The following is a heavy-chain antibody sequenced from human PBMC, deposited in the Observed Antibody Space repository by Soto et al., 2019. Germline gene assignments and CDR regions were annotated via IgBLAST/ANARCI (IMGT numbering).Heavy chain of an antibody. D-gene: IGHD1-26*01. CDR2: INSDGSST. CDR3: ARSGRLNWYFDL. CDR1: GFTFSSYW. V-gene: IGHV3-74*01. J-gene: IGHJ2*01. Sequence: EVQLVESGGGLVQPGGSLRLSCAASGFTFSSYWIHWVRQAPGKGLVWVSRINSDGSSTSYADSVKGRFTISRDTAKNTLNLQMNSLGAEGSAVYYCARSGRLNWYFDLWGGGTLVTFSS.